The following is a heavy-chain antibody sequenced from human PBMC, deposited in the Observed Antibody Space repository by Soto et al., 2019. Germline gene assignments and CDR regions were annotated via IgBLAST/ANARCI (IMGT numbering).Heavy chain of an antibody. CDR3: ASESYCGGDCYPYYYYYGMDV. D-gene: IGHD2-21*02. CDR1: GYTFTSYG. CDR2: ISAYNGNT. Sequence: QVQLVQSGAEVKKPGASVKVSCKASGYTFTSYGISWVRQAPGQGLEWMGWISAYNGNTNYAQKLQGRATMTTDTSTSTAYMELRSLRSDDTAVYYCASESYCGGDCYPYYYYYGMDVWGQGTTVTVSS. J-gene: IGHJ6*02. V-gene: IGHV1-18*01.